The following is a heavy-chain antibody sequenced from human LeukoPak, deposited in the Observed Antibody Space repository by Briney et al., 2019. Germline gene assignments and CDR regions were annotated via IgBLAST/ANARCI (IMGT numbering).Heavy chain of an antibody. CDR3: ARLYDILTGAFDY. CDR2: ISSSSSYI. J-gene: IGHJ4*02. V-gene: IGHV3-21*01. D-gene: IGHD3-9*01. Sequence: GGSLRLSCAASGFTFTSYSMNWVRQAPGKGLEWVSSISSSSSYIYYADSVKGRFNISRDNAKNSVYLQMSSLRAEDTAIYYCARLYDILTGAFDYWGQGTLVTVSS. CDR1: GFTFTSYS.